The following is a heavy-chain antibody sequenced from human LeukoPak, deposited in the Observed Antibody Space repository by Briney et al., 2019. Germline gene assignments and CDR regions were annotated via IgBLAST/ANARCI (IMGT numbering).Heavy chain of an antibody. Sequence: ASVKVSCKASGYTFNNYGISWVRQAPGQGLEWMGWVTSYNGDTNYAQKIQGRVTMTTDTSTTTAYMELRSLRSDDTAVYYCARDPAPLRGTSDNWFDPWGQGTLVTVSS. CDR3: ARDPAPLRGTSDNWFDP. V-gene: IGHV1-18*01. D-gene: IGHD2-2*01. CDR2: VTSYNGDT. J-gene: IGHJ5*02. CDR1: GYTFNNYG.